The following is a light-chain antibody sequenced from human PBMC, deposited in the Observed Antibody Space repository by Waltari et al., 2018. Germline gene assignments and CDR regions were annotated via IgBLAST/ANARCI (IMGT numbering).Light chain of an antibody. CDR1: RRIDNY. CDR3: QQSDSVPRT. Sequence: TCRASRRIDNYVNWDQQRPGKAPKLLSFAAARLQSGVPARFSGSGSGTEFTLSISTLQPEDFATDFCQQSDSVPRTFGQGTRVEI. CDR2: AAA. V-gene: IGKV1-39*01. J-gene: IGKJ1*01.